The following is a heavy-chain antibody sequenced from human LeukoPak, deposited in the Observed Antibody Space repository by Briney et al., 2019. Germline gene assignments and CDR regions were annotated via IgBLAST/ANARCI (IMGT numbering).Heavy chain of an antibody. J-gene: IGHJ4*02. CDR1: GYSFTSYW. CDR2: IDPSDSYT. V-gene: IGHV5-10-1*01. Sequence: GESLKISCKGSGYSFTSYWISWVRQIPGKGLEWMGRIDPSDSYTNYSPSFQGHVTISADKSISTAYLQWSSLKASDTAMYYCAIAVAGNSFDYWGQGTLVTVSS. CDR3: AIAVAGNSFDY. D-gene: IGHD6-19*01.